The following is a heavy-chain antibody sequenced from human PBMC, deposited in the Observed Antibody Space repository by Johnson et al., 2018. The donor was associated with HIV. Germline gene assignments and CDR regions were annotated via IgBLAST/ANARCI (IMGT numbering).Heavy chain of an antibody. CDR3: ARSMTTVTVAFDI. J-gene: IGHJ3*02. Sequence: QVQLVESGGGLVKPGGSLRLSCAASGFTFSDYYMGWIRQTPGKGLEWVSYISSSGGTIYYADSVKGRFSISRDNAKNSLYLQMNSLRAEDTAVYYCARSMTTVTVAFDIWGQGTVVTVSS. V-gene: IGHV3-11*04. CDR2: ISSSGGTI. CDR1: GFTFSDYY. D-gene: IGHD4-17*01.